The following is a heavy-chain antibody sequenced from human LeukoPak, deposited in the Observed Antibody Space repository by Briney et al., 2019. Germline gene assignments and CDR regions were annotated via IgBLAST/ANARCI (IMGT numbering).Heavy chain of an antibody. CDR3: ARGETTVTDMDV. CDR1: GGSISSGDYY. Sequence: SQTLSLTCTVSGGSISSGDYYWSWIRQPPGTGLEWIGYIYYSGSTYYNPSLKSRVTISVDTSKNQFSLKLSSVTAADTAVYYCARGETTVTDMDVWGKGTTVIVSS. J-gene: IGHJ6*03. V-gene: IGHV4-30-4*08. CDR2: IYYSGST. D-gene: IGHD4-11*01.